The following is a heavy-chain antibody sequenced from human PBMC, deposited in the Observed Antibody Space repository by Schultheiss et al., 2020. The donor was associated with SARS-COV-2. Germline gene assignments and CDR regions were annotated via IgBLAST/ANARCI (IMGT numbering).Heavy chain of an antibody. J-gene: IGHJ6*02. D-gene: IGHD6-6*01. CDR1: GGTFSSYA. V-gene: IGHV1-2*02. CDR3: ARDRRGYSSSYGMDV. CDR2: INPNSGGT. Sequence: ASVKVSCKASGGTFSSYAISWVRQAPGQGLEWMGWINPNSGGTNYAQKFQGRVTMTRDTSISTAYMELSRLRSDDTAVYYCARDRRGYSSSYGMDVWGQGTTVTVSS.